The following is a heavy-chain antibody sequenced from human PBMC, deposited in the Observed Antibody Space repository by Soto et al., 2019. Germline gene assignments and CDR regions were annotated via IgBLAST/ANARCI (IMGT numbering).Heavy chain of an antibody. CDR3: ARDWDK. CDR1: GFTFSVYR. D-gene: IGHD1-26*01. Sequence: EVQMVASGGGLVQPGGSLRLSCAASGFTFSVYRMSWVRQAPGKGLEWVAKIDQDGSERDYVGSVKGRFTVSRDNAKNSLFLQMSSLGVYDTAGYYCARDWDKWGQGTLVTGSS. CDR2: IDQDGSER. J-gene: IGHJ4*02. V-gene: IGHV3-7*01.